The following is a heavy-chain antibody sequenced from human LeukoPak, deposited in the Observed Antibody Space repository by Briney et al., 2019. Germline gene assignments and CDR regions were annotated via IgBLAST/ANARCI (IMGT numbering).Heavy chain of an antibody. J-gene: IGHJ4*02. CDR1: GFTFSSYS. V-gene: IGHV3-21*04. CDR2: FTSGSRSI. D-gene: IGHD3/OR15-3a*01. Sequence: GGSLRLSCAASGFTFSSYSMTWVRQAPGKGLEWVSSFTSGSRSIYYADSVKGRFTISRDNAKKSLYLQMNSLRPEDTAVYYCASPCSGPTYNFGPTPFDCWGQGTLVTVSS. CDR3: ASPCSGPTYNFGPTPFDC.